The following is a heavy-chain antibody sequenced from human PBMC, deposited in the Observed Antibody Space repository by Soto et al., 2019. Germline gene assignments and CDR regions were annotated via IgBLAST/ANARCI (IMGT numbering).Heavy chain of an antibody. CDR3: AKENGYSSSWFEFDY. CDR2: SSGSGGST. V-gene: IGHV3-23*01. J-gene: IGHJ4*02. CDR1: GFTFSSYA. Sequence: EVQLLESGGGLVQPGGSLRLSCAASGFTFSSYAMSWVHQAPGKGLEWVSASSGSGGSTYYADSVKGRFTISRDNSKNTLYLQMNSLRAEDTAVYYCAKENGYSSSWFEFDYWGQGTLVTVSS. D-gene: IGHD6-13*01.